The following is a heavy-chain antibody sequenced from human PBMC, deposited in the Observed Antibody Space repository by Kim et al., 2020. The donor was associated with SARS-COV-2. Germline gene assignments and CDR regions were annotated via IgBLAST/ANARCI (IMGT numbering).Heavy chain of an antibody. J-gene: IGHJ3*02. CDR2: ISCNSGSI. Sequence: GGSLRLSCAASGFTFDDYAMHWVRQAPGKGLEWVSGISCNSGSIDYADSVKGRFTISRDNAKNSLYLQMNSLRAEDTALYYCAKGGSGYVPEAAIDIWGPRTTVTVS. V-gene: IGHV3-9*01. CDR1: GFTFDDYA. CDR3: AKGGSGYVPEAAIDI. D-gene: IGHD6-13*01.